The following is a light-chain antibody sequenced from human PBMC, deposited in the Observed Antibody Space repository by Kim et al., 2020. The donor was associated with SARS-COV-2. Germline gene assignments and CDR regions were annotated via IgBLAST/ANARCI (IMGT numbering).Light chain of an antibody. CDR3: SSYTSSTTLI. J-gene: IGLJ2*01. CDR2: EVS. Sequence: GQSVTISCTGTSSDVGGYNRVSWYQQPPGTAPKLMIYEVSDRPSGVPDRFSGSKSGNTASLTISGLQAEDEGDYYCSSYTSSTTLIFGGGTQLTVL. V-gene: IGLV2-18*02. CDR1: SSDVGGYNR.